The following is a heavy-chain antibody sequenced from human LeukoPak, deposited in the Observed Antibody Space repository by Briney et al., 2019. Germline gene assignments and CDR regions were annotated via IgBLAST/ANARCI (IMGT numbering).Heavy chain of an antibody. D-gene: IGHD5-24*01. J-gene: IGHJ4*02. Sequence: GGSLRLSCAGSGFSFNNYWMHWVRQAPGKGLVWVSRIRSDGRVTTYADSVKGRFTISKDSARNTLYLQMNTLRVEDTAVYYCARAQDTYNSLYFDYWGQGALVTVPS. V-gene: IGHV3-74*01. CDR2: IRSDGRVT. CDR3: ARAQDTYNSLYFDY. CDR1: GFSFNNYW.